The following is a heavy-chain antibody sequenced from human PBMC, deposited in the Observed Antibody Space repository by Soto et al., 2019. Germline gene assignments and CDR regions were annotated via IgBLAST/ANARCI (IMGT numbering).Heavy chain of an antibody. D-gene: IGHD2-2*01. CDR1: GFTFSTYT. CDR3: AKASCSTANCYVPEY. Sequence: EVQLLESGGGLVQPGGSLRLSCVASGFTFSTYTMSWVRQAPGKGLEWVSVISGSAGSSGPSYADAVQGRFSISRDNAMHTLYLQMNSLRGDDTAMYYCAKASCSTANCYVPEYWGQGTRVTVSS. J-gene: IGHJ4*02. V-gene: IGHV3-23*01. CDR2: ISGSAGSSGP.